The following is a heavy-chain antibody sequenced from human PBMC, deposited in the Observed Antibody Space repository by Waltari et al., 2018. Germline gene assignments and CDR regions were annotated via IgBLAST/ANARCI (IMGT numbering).Heavy chain of an antibody. J-gene: IGHJ4*02. CDR2: INHSGST. CDR3: ASGDYDFWSGYHGGYFDY. V-gene: IGHV4-34*01. D-gene: IGHD3-3*01. CDR1: GGSFSGYY. Sequence: QVQLQQWGAGLLKPSETLSLTCAVYGGSFSGYYWSWLHQPPGKGLEWIGEINHSGSTNYNPSLKSRVTISVDTSKNQFSLKLSSVTAADTAVYYCASGDYDFWSGYHGGYFDYWGQGTLVTVSS.